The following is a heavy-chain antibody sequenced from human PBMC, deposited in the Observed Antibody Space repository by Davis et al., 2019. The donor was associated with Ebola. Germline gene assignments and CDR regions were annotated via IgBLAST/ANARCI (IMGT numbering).Heavy chain of an antibody. J-gene: IGHJ4*02. Sequence: PGGSLRLSCAASGFTFSSYAMSWVRQAPGKGLEWVSAISGSGGSTYYADSVKGRFTISRDNSKNTLYLQMNSLRAEDTAVYYCAKALEDIVLMVYAIPYFDYWGQGTLVTVSS. CDR1: GFTFSSYA. V-gene: IGHV3-23*01. D-gene: IGHD2-8*01. CDR2: ISGSGGST. CDR3: AKALEDIVLMVYAIPYFDY.